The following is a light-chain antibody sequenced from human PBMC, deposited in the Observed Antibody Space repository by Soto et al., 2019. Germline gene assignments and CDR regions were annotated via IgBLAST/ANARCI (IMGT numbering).Light chain of an antibody. Sequence: DIQMTQSPSSLSASVGDRVTITCRASQSISRYLNWYQQKLGKAPKLLIYAASSLQSGVPSRFSGSGSGTDFTVTISSLQPEDFATYYCQQSFRTPYTFGQGTNLEIK. CDR1: QSISRY. CDR2: AAS. J-gene: IGKJ2*01. CDR3: QQSFRTPYT. V-gene: IGKV1-39*01.